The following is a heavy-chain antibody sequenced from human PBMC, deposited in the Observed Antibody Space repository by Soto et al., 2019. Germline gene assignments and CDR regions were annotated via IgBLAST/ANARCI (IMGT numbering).Heavy chain of an antibody. D-gene: IGHD2-15*01. V-gene: IGHV1-69*01. Sequence: QVQLVQSGAEVKKPGSSVKVSCKAYGGTFSSYAISWVRQAPGQGLEWMGGIIPIFGTANYAQKFQGRVTITADESTSTAYMELSSLRSEDTAVYYCARDVRCSGGSCYPYYGMDVWGQGTTVTVSS. CDR2: IIPIFGTA. J-gene: IGHJ6*02. CDR1: GGTFSSYA. CDR3: ARDVRCSGGSCYPYYGMDV.